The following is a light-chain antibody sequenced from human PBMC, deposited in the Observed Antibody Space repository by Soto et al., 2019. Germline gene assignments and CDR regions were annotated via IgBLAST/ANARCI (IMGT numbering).Light chain of an antibody. CDR2: DDS. J-gene: IGLJ2*01. CDR3: QVWDSNTDHVV. V-gene: IGLV3-21*02. CDR1: NTGSKS. Sequence: SYELTQPPSVSVAPGQTARISCGRNNTGSKSVHWYQQKPGQAPVLVLFDDSDRPSGIPERFSGSNSGNTATLTISRVEAGDEADYFCQVWDSNTDHVVFGGGTQLTGL.